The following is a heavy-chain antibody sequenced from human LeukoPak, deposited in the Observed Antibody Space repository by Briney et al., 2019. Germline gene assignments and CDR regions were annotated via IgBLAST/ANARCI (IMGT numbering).Heavy chain of an antibody. CDR3: ARSAVAGSPSRYYYYMDV. CDR2: INHSGST. Sequence: PSETLSLTCAVYGGSFSGYYWSWIRQPPGKGLEWIGEINHSGSTNYNPSLKSRVTISVDTSKNQFSLKLSSVTAADTAVYYCARSAVAGSPSRYYYYMDVWGKGTTVTISS. J-gene: IGHJ6*03. V-gene: IGHV4-34*01. CDR1: GGSFSGYY. D-gene: IGHD6-19*01.